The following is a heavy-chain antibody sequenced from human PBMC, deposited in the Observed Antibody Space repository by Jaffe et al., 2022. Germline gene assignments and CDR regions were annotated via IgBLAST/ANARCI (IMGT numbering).Heavy chain of an antibody. V-gene: IGHV1-2*02. J-gene: IGHJ6*03. CDR3: ARVVGNIVVVPADESYYYYYMDV. Sequence: QVQLVQSGAEVKKPGASVKVSCKASGYTFTGYYMHWVRQAPGQGLEWMGWINPNSGGTNYAQKFQGRVTMTRDTSISTAYMELSRLRSDDTAVYYCARVVGNIVVVPADESYYYYYMDVWGKGTTVTVSS. CDR1: GYTFTGYY. D-gene: IGHD2-2*01. CDR2: INPNSGGT.